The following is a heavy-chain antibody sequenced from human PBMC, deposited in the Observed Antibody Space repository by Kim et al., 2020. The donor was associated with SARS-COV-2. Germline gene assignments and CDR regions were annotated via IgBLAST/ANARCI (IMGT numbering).Heavy chain of an antibody. J-gene: IGHJ5*02. CDR3: ARKGLIDSSGYYDWFDP. Sequence: GGSLRLSCAASGFTFSSYAMHWVRQAPGKGLEWVAVISYDGSNKYYADSVKGRFTISRDNSKNTLYLQMNSLRAEDTAVYYCARKGLIDSSGYYDWFDP. D-gene: IGHD3-22*01. CDR1: GFTFSSYA. CDR2: ISYDGSNK. V-gene: IGHV3-30*04.